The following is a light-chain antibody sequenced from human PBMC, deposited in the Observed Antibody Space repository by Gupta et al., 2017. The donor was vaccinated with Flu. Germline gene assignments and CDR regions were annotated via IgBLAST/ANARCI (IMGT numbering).Light chain of an antibody. CDR1: QSVLYSSNNKNY. V-gene: IGKV4-1*01. CDR3: QQYDGTPYS. Sequence: DIVMTQSPDSLAVSLGERATINCRSSQSVLYSSNNKNYLSWYQQKPGQPPKLIIAWASIRESGVPDRFHGSGSGTDFTLTISSLQAEDVATYYCQQYDGTPYSFGQGTKLEIK. CDR2: WAS. J-gene: IGKJ2*03.